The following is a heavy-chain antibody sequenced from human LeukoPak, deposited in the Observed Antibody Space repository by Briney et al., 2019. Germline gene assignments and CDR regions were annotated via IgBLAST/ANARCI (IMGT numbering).Heavy chain of an antibody. CDR2: INPNSGGT. Sequence: ASVKVSCKASGYIFTDYYMHWVRQAPGQELGWMGRINPNSGGTNYAHKLQGRVTMTTDTSTSTAYMELRSLTSDDTAVYYCAKSQWLHSSVEDAFDIWGQGTMVTVSS. D-gene: IGHD6-19*01. CDR1: GYIFTDYY. J-gene: IGHJ3*02. CDR3: AKSQWLHSSVEDAFDI. V-gene: IGHV1-2*06.